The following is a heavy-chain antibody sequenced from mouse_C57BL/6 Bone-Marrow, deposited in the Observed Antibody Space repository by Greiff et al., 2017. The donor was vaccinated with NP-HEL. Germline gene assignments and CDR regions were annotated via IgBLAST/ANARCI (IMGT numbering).Heavy chain of an antibody. Sequence: QVQLQQPGAELVKPGASVKVSCKASGYTFTSYWMHWVKQRPGQGLEWIGRIHPSDSDTNYIQKFKGKATLTVDKSSSTAYMQRSSLTSEDSAVYYCAIKRDGNYGGAAMDYWGQGTSVTVSS. CDR2: IHPSDSDT. CDR1: GYTFTSYW. D-gene: IGHD2-1*01. V-gene: IGHV1-74*01. J-gene: IGHJ4*01. CDR3: AIKRDGNYGGAAMDY.